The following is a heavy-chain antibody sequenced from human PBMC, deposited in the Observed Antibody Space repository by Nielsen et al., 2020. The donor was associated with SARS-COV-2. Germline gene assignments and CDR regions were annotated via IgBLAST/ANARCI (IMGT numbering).Heavy chain of an antibody. Sequence: GGSLRLSCAASGFTFRSHTMTWVRQAPGKGLEWVSSISSSGNFVHYADSVKGRFTISRDNSKNTLYLQMNSLRAEDTAVYYCARSSGLINYFDYWGQGTLVTVSS. CDR1: GFTFRSHT. D-gene: IGHD3-10*01. V-gene: IGHV3-21*01. J-gene: IGHJ4*02. CDR3: ARSSGLINYFDY. CDR2: ISSSGNFV.